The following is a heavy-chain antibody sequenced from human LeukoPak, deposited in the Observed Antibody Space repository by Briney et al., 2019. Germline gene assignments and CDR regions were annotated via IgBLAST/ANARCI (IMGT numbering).Heavy chain of an antibody. CDR2: IYYSGST. Sequence: SETLSLTCTVSGGSISSYYWSWIRQPPGKGLEWIGYIYYSGSTNYNPSLTSRVTISVDTSKNQFSLKLSSVTAADTAVYYCARDQEVVRSPSGWFDPWGQGTLVTVSS. D-gene: IGHD2-15*01. V-gene: IGHV4-59*01. CDR1: GGSISSYY. J-gene: IGHJ5*02. CDR3: ARDQEVVRSPSGWFDP.